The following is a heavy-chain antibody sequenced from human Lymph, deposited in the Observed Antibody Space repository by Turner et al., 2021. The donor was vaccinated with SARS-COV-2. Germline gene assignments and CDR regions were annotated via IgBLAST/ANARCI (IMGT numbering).Heavy chain of an antibody. CDR2: IYYRGST. J-gene: IGHJ4*02. CDR1: GGSISSGDYY. Sequence: QVQLQESGLGLVKPSQTLSLTCTVSGGSISSGDYYWSWIRQPPGKGLNWIGYIYYRGSTYYNPSLNSRVTISVDTSKNQFSLKLISVTAADTAVYYCARVVVLRRAYFDYWGQGTLVTVSS. CDR3: ARVVVLRRAYFDY. D-gene: IGHD2-8*01. V-gene: IGHV4-30-4*01.